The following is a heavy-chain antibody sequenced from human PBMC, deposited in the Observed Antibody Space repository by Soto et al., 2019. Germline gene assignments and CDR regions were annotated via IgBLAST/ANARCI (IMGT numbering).Heavy chain of an antibody. CDR2: LSYDGIRA. V-gene: IGHV3-30*18. Sequence: PGGSQRLSCAASGFTFSSYSMHWVRQAPGKGLEWVAVLSYDGIRAYYADSVKGRFTISRDNSKNTLYLQMNSLRADDTAVYYCAKVYGYSFDYWGQGTLVTVSS. CDR1: GFTFSSYS. CDR3: AKVYGYSFDY. D-gene: IGHD4-4*01. J-gene: IGHJ4*02.